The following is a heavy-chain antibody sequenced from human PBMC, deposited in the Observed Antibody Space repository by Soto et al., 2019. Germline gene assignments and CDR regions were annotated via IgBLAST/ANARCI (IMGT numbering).Heavy chain of an antibody. V-gene: IGHV1-69*08. D-gene: IGHD6-6*01. Sequence: QVQLGQSGAEVKKPGSSVKVSCKASGGTFSSYTISWVRQAPGQGLEWMGRIIPILGIANYAQKFQGRVTITADNSTSTAYMELSSLRSEDTAVYYCAREGVAARQALDYWRQGTLVTVSS. CDR1: GGTFSSYT. J-gene: IGHJ4*02. CDR2: IIPILGIA. CDR3: AREGVAARQALDY.